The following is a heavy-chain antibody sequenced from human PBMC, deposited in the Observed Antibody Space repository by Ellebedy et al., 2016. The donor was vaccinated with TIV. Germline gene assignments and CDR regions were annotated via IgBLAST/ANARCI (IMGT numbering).Heavy chain of an antibody. CDR1: GFTFGSFA. J-gene: IGHJ4*02. V-gene: IGHV3-9*01. Sequence: GGSLRLSXGATGFTFGSFAMSWVRQAPGRGLEWVSGISWNSGNIDYADSVKGRFTISRDNADNTLYLQMNSLRDEDTAVYYCAGDNVWLGWGQGTRVTVSS. CDR2: ISWNSGNI. CDR3: AGDNVWLG. D-gene: IGHD3-10*01.